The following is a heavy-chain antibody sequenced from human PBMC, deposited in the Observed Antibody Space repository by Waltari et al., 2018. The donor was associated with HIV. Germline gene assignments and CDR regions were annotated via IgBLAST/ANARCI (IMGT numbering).Heavy chain of an antibody. Sequence: EPPRRLAPPTGSLRLSCVPPALPFGTPGCHWRPQAPGKGLEWVQVKSYEGSNKYYAGSVKGRFTISRDKSKNTLYLQMNSLRAEDTSVYYCAKDRQKIGYYDILTGYLDYWGQGTLVTVSS. CDR3: AKDRQKIGYYDILTGYLDY. CDR1: ALPFGTPG. J-gene: IGHJ4*02. V-gene: IGHV3-30*18. D-gene: IGHD3-9*01. CDR2: KSYEGSNK.